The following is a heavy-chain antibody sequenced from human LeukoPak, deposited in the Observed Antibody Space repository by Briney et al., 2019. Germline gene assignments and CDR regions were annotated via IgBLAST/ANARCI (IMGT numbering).Heavy chain of an antibody. CDR1: GYTFTSYY. CDR2: INPSGGST. J-gene: IGHJ4*02. D-gene: IGHD6-13*01. CDR3: ATDTSITAAGNLTY. V-gene: IGHV1-46*01. Sequence: ASVKVSRKASGYTFTSYYMHWVRQAPGQGLEWMGIINPSGGSTSYAQKFQGRVTMTRNTSISTAYMELNSLRSEDTAVYFCATDTSITAAGNLTYWGQGTLVTVSS.